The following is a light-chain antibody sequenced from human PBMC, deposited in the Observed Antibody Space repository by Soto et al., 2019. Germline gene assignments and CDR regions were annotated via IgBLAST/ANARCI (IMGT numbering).Light chain of an antibody. CDR3: QQYHNYPRT. CDR1: QDISSY. J-gene: IGKJ1*01. Sequence: AIRMTQSPSSLSASTGDRVTITCRASQDISSYSAWYQQKPGKAPKLLIYAASTLQSGVPSRFSGSGSGTDFTLTISCLQSEDFATYYCQQYHNYPRTFGQGTKVEIK. V-gene: IGKV1-8*01. CDR2: AAS.